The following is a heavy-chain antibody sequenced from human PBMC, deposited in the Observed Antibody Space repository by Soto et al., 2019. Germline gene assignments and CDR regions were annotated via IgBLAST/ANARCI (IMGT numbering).Heavy chain of an antibody. V-gene: IGHV3-30*18. CDR2: ISYDGSNK. Sequence: HPGGSLRLSCAASGFTFSSYGMHWVRQAPGKGLEWVAVISYDGSNKYYADSVKGRFTISRDNSKNTLYLQMNSLRAEDTAVYYCAKDRVDDFWSGHEFDYWGQGTLVTVSS. CDR3: AKDRVDDFWSGHEFDY. CDR1: GFTFSSYG. D-gene: IGHD3-3*01. J-gene: IGHJ4*02.